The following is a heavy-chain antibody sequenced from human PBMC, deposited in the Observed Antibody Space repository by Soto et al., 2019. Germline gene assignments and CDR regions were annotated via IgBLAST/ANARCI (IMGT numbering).Heavy chain of an antibody. Sequence: QVQLQQWGAGLLKPSETLSLTCAVYGGSFSGYYWSWIRQPPGKGLEWIGEINHSGSTNYNPSLKSRVTISVDTSKNQFSLKLSSVTAADTAVYYCARDGYYPPAFDIWGQGTMVTVSS. D-gene: IGHD3-22*01. CDR2: INHSGST. V-gene: IGHV4-34*01. J-gene: IGHJ3*02. CDR3: ARDGYYPPAFDI. CDR1: GGSFSGYY.